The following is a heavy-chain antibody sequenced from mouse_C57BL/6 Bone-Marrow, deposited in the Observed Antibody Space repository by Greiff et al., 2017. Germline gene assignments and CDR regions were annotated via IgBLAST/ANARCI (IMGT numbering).Heavy chain of an antibody. J-gene: IGHJ4*01. CDR1: GYTFTDYY. D-gene: IGHD1-1*01. Sequence: VQLQQSGPELVKPGASVKISCKASGYTFTDYYMNWVKQSHGKSLEWIGDINPNNGGTSYNQKFKGKATLTVDKSSGTAYMELRSLTSEDSAVYYCARDGGVAYYGFYTRDYWGQGTTGTVSS. CDR3: ARDGGVAYYGFYTRDY. V-gene: IGHV1-26*01. CDR2: INPNNGGT.